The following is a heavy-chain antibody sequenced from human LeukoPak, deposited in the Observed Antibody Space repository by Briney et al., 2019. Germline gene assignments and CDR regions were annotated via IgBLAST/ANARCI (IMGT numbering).Heavy chain of an antibody. CDR2: IYSGGTT. V-gene: IGHV3-66*02. CDR1: GLAVSSSY. J-gene: IGHJ5*02. Sequence: GGSLRLSCAASGLAVSSSYMSWVRQAPGKGPEWVSVIYSGGTTNYADSVKGRFTISRDNSKNTLYLQMNSLRLEDTAVYYCARTVTTGPWGQGTLVTVSS. D-gene: IGHD4-17*01. CDR3: ARTVTTGP.